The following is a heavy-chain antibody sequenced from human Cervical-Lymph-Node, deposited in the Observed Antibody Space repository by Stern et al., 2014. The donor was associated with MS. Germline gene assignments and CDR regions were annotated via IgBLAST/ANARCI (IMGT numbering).Heavy chain of an antibody. CDR3: ARDLVD. CDR1: GFTFSSHN. J-gene: IGHJ4*02. Sequence: VQLEQSGGGLVQPGGSLRLSCAASGFTFSSHNMNWVRQAPGKAPECISYIGYSSSPIYYADSVEGRFTISRDNAQNSLYLQMNSLRAEDTAVYYCARDLVDWGQGTLVTVSS. CDR2: IGYSSSPI. V-gene: IGHV3-48*04. D-gene: IGHD2-15*01.